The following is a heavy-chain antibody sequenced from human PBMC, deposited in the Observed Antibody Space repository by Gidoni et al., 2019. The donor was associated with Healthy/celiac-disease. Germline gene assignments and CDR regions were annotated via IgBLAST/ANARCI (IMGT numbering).Heavy chain of an antibody. D-gene: IGHD6-19*01. CDR2: ISWDGGST. CDR1: GFTFDDYT. Sequence: EVQLVESGGVVVQPGGSLRLSCAAAGFTFDDYTMHWVRQAPGKGLELVSVISWDGGSTYYADSVKGRFTISRDNSKNSLYLQMNSLRTEDTALYYCAKEGYSSGWFDYWGQGTLVTVSS. CDR3: AKEGYSSGWFDY. J-gene: IGHJ4*02. V-gene: IGHV3-43*01.